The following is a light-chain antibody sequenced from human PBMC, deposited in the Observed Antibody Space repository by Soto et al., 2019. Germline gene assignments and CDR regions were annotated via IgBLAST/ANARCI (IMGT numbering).Light chain of an antibody. CDR1: SSDVGGYNY. J-gene: IGLJ2*01. CDR3: CSFAGSLVV. Sequence: QSVLTQPRSVSGSPGQSVTISCTGTSSDVGGYNYVSWYQHHPGKAPKLMIYDVSKRPSGVPDRFSGSKSGNTASLTISGLQAEDEADYYCCSFAGSLVVFGGGTKVTVL. CDR2: DVS. V-gene: IGLV2-11*01.